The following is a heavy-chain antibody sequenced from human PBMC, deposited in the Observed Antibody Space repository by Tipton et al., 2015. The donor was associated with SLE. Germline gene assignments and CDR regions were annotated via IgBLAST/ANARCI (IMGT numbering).Heavy chain of an antibody. V-gene: IGHV5-51*01. CDR3: ATAADYGGQMGGFDY. CDR2: IYPGDSDT. CDR1: GYSFTTYW. Sequence: QSGPEVKKPGESLKISCKGSGYSFTTYWIGWVRQMPGKGLEWMGIIYPGDSDTRYSPSFQGQVAISADKSISTAYLQWSSQKASDPAMYSWATAADYGGQMGGFDYWGQGTLVTVSS. J-gene: IGHJ4*02. D-gene: IGHD4-23*01.